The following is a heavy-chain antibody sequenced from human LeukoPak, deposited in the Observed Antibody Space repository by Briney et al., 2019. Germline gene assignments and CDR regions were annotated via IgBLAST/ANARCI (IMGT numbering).Heavy chain of an antibody. V-gene: IGHV4-59*01. J-gene: IGHJ3*02. CDR1: GGSISSYY. CDR3: ARDSGYSYGYSDAFDI. CDR2: IYYSGST. D-gene: IGHD5-18*01. Sequence: PSETLSLTCTVSGGSISSYYWSWIRHPPGKGLELIGYIYYSGSTNYNPSLKSRVTISVDTSKNQFSLKLSSVTAADTAVYYCARDSGYSYGYSDAFDIWGQGTMVTVSS.